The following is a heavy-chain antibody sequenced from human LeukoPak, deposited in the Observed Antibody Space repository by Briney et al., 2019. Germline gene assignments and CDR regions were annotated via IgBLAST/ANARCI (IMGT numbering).Heavy chain of an antibody. CDR1: GYTFTGFY. Sequence: ASVKVSCKASGYTFTGFYMHWVRQAPGQGLEWMGWINPNSGGTNYAQKFQGRVTMTRDTSISTAYMELSRLRSEDTAVYYCARDYYYDSSGSWFDPWGQGTLVTVSS. D-gene: IGHD3-22*01. J-gene: IGHJ5*02. V-gene: IGHV1-2*02. CDR2: INPNSGGT. CDR3: ARDYYYDSSGSWFDP.